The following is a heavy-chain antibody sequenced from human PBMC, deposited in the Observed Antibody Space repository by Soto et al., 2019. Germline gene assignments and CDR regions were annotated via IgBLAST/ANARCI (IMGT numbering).Heavy chain of an antibody. V-gene: IGHV1-69*01. CDR2: IIPIFGTA. CDR3: AGGGGAYDFWSGYYTFDI. D-gene: IGHD3-3*01. Sequence: QVQLVQSGAEVKKPGSSVKVSCKASGGTFSSYAISWVRQAPGQGLEWMGGIIPIFGTANYAQKFQGRVTITGDEATSTAYMGLSSLRSEDTAVDYCAGGGGAYDFWSGYYTFDIWGQGTMVTVSS. J-gene: IGHJ3*02. CDR1: GGTFSSYA.